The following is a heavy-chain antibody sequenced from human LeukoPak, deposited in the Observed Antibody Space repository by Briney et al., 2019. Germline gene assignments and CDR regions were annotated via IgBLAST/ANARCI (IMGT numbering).Heavy chain of an antibody. D-gene: IGHD2/OR15-2a*01. CDR3: ARDGGQNFDY. CDR1: GFTFSSYA. V-gene: IGHV3-30*04. CDR2: ISYDGSNK. J-gene: IGHJ4*02. Sequence: GGSLRLSCAASGFTFSSYAMHWVRQAPGKGLEWVAVISYDGSNKYYADSVKGRFTIPRDNSKNTLYLQMNSLRAEDTAVYYCARDGGQNFDYWGQGTLVTVSS.